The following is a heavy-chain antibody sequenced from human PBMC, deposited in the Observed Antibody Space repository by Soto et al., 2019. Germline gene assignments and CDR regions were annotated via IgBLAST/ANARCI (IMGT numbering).Heavy chain of an antibody. CDR1: SGSISSGGYY. CDR3: ARDPYHYYDSSGHAFDI. D-gene: IGHD3-22*01. J-gene: IGHJ3*02. Sequence: SETLSLTCTVSSGSISSGGYYWSWIRQHPGKGLEWIGYIYYSGSTYYNPSLKSRVTISVDTSKNQFSLKLSSVTAADTAVYYCARDPYHYYDSSGHAFDIWGQGTMVTVSS. CDR2: IYYSGST. V-gene: IGHV4-31*03.